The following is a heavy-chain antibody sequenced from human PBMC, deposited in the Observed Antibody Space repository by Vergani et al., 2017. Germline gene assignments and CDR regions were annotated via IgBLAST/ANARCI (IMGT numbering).Heavy chain of an antibody. D-gene: IGHD3-10*01. CDR2: INHSGST. CDR1: GGSFSGYY. V-gene: IGHV4-34*01. CDR3: AVIWFGELLSSDY. Sequence: QVQLQQWGAGLLKPSETLSLTCAVYGGSFSGYYWSWIRQPPGKGLEWIGEINHSGSTNYNPSLKSRVTISVDTSKNQFSLKLSSVTAADTAVYYCAVIWFGELLSSDYWGQGTLVTVSS. J-gene: IGHJ4*02.